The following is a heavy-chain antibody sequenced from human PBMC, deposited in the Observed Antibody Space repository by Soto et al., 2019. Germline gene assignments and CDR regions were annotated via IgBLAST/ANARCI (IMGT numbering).Heavy chain of an antibody. CDR1: GASVSSDTHY. D-gene: IGHD3-10*01. J-gene: IGHJ4*02. V-gene: IGHV4-39*01. CDR3: VKVRGGFYTYYFDY. Sequence: TSETLSLTCTVSGASVSSDTHYWAWVRQPLGKGLEWIGCVYYSGRTYYNPSLKSRVSISIDTSKNQFSVKLTSMTAADTAIYYCVKVRGGFYTYYFDYWGQGTLVTVSS. CDR2: VYYSGRT.